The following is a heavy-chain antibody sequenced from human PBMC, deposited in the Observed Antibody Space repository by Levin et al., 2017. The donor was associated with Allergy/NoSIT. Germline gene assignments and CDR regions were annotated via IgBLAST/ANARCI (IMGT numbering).Heavy chain of an antibody. CDR3: ASRLSTTGGLDV. Sequence: KPGGSLRLSCEGSGFTFSNFTWNWVRQAPGKGLEWVSSISSSSSYINYADSVKGRFTISRDNAKKSLYLQINSLRAEDTALYYCASRLSTTGGLDVWGRGTTVTVSS. J-gene: IGHJ6*02. D-gene: IGHD1-1*01. CDR1: GFTFSNFT. CDR2: ISSSSSYI. V-gene: IGHV3-21*01.